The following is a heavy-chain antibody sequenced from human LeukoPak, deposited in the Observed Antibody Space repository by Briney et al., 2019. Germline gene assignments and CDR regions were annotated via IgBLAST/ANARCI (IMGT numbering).Heavy chain of an antibody. CDR3: ARLRYCTNGVCP. J-gene: IGHJ5*02. CDR1: GGSISSYY. CDR2: IYYSGST. D-gene: IGHD2-8*01. Sequence: SETLSLTCTVSGGSISSYYWSWLRQPPGKGLEWIGYIYYSGSTNYNPSLKSRVTISVDTSKNQFSLKLSSVTAADTAVYHCARLRYCTNGVCPWGQGTLVTVSS. V-gene: IGHV4-59*01.